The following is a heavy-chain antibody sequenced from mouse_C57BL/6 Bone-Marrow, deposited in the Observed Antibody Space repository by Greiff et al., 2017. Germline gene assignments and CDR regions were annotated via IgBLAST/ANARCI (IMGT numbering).Heavy chain of an antibody. CDR3: AREGTTVVGGYFDV. J-gene: IGHJ1*03. V-gene: IGHV1-72*01. CDR1: GYTFTSYW. D-gene: IGHD1-1*01. Sequence: QVQLQQPGAELVKPGASVKLSCKASGYTFTSYWMHWVKQRPGRGLAWIGRIDPNRGGTKYNGKFKSKATLTVDKPSSTAYMQLSSLTSEDSAVYYCAREGTTVVGGYFDVWGTGTTVTVSS. CDR2: IDPNRGGT.